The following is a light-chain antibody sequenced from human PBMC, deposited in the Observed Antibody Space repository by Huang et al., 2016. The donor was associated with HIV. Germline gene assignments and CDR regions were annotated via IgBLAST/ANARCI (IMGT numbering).Light chain of an antibody. V-gene: IGKV1-8*01. CDR2: PTS. CDR3: QQYYSFPLT. J-gene: IGKJ1*01. CDR1: QDINTY. Sequence: AIRITQSPSSLSASTGDKVSITCRASQDINTYLAWYQQKPGKPPRLLIYPTSTLQSGVPSKFSGSGSGTDFTLTITHLQSEDFATYYCQQYYSFPLTFGQGSQVEV.